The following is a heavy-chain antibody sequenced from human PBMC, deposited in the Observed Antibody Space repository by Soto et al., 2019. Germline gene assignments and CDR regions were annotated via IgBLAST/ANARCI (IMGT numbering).Heavy chain of an antibody. CDR2: IYYDGST. J-gene: IGHJ4*02. D-gene: IGHD2-15*01. Sequence: PSETLSLTCTVSGGSINSNNYYWAWIRQSPGKGLAWIARIYYDGSTYYNPSLKSRVSISVDTSKNHFSLKLSSATAADTAVYYCAKVVVAATRHTDFDSWGQGTLVTVSS. V-gene: IGHV4-39*02. CDR3: AKVVVAATRHTDFDS. CDR1: GGSINSNNYY.